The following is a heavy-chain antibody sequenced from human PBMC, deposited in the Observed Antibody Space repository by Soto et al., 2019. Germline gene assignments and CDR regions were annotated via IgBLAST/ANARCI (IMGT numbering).Heavy chain of an antibody. CDR2: ISGSGGST. V-gene: IGHV3-23*01. CDR1: GFTFSSYA. D-gene: IGHD3-10*01. Sequence: EVQLLESGGGLVQPGGSLRLSCAASGFTFSSYAMSWVRQAPGKGLEWVSAISGSGGSTYYADSVKGRFTISRDNSKNTLYLQMNRLRAEDTGVYYCAIHRFGELYHFDYWGQGTLVTVSS. CDR3: AIHRFGELYHFDY. J-gene: IGHJ4*02.